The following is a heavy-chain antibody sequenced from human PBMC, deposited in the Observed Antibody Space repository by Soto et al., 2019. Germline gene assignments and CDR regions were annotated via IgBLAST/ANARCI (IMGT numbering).Heavy chain of an antibody. CDR3: ARDRCSSTSCYRSYGMDV. J-gene: IGHJ6*02. CDR2: TYYRSKWYN. CDR1: GDSVSSNSAA. V-gene: IGHV6-1*01. D-gene: IGHD2-2*01. Sequence: SQTLSLTCAISGDSVSSNSAAWNWIRQSPSRGLEWLGRTYYRSKWYNDYAVSVKSRITINSDTSKNQFSLQLNSVTPEDTAVYYCARDRCSSTSCYRSYGMDVWGQGTTVTVSS.